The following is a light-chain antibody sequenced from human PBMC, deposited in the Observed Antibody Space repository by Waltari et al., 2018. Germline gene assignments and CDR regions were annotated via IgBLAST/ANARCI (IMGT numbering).Light chain of an antibody. J-gene: IGLJ3*02. V-gene: IGLV2-23*01. CDR3: SSSAGDRTWV. Sequence: QSALTPPASVSVSPGQSITISCIGVSNDVGSNSLFSCYQHHPDKAPKLLFYDDIKRPAGVSDRFSGSRSGNTAALTICGLQAEDEADYFGSSSAGDRTWVFGGGTKFTVL. CDR2: DDI. CDR1: SNDVGSNSL.